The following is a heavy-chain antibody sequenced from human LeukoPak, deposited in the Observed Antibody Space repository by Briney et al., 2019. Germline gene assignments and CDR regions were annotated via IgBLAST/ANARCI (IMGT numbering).Heavy chain of an antibody. CDR2: IREDGGDI. J-gene: IGHJ1*01. Sequence: GGSLRLSCAASGFTFTNYWISWVRQAPGKGLEWVAMIREDGGDIYYVGSVKGRFTISRDNTKNSLYLQMNSLRAEDTAMYYCVRDRGSGSSQTHEFFEHWGQGTLVTVSS. D-gene: IGHD1-26*01. V-gene: IGHV3-7*01. CDR1: GFTFTNYW. CDR3: VRDRGSGSSQTHEFFEH.